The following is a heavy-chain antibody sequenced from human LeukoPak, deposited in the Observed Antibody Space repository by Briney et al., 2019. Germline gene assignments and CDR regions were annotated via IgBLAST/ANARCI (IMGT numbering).Heavy chain of an antibody. CDR3: ARLGYCSSISCEPHFDY. CDR2: IYHSGST. Sequence: PSETLSLTCAVSGGSISSSNWWSWVRQPPGKGLEWIREIYHSGSTNYNPSLKGRVTISVDKSKNQFSLKLSSVTAADTAVYYCARLGYCSSISCEPHFDYWGQGTLVTVSS. CDR1: GGSISSSNW. J-gene: IGHJ4*02. D-gene: IGHD2-2*01. V-gene: IGHV4-4*02.